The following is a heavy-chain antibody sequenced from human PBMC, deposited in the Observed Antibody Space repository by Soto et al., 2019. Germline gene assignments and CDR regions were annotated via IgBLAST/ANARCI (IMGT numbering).Heavy chain of an antibody. CDR1: GYTFTRYG. CDR2: INTYNGNT. D-gene: IGHD3-16*01. V-gene: IGHV1-18*01. CDR3: AMVDVYVTPSPQDV. Sequence: QVQLVQSGAEVKNPGASVKVSCKASGYTFTRYGIGWARQAPGQGLEWMGWINTYNGNTNYAQNVQGIVTLTTDKSTSAAYMELRSLRSNDTAIYYCAMVDVYVTPSPQDVWGQGTTVIVSS. J-gene: IGHJ6*02.